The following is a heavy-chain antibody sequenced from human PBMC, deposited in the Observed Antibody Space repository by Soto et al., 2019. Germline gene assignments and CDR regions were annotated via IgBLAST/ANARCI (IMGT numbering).Heavy chain of an antibody. V-gene: IGHV3-23*01. D-gene: IGHD2-2*01. CDR2: ISAGGGKT. J-gene: IGHJ5*02. CDR3: AKHAEYQLVSWFDP. Sequence: VQLLESGGGLVQPGGSLRLSCAVSGFSFSTYAMSWVRQAPGKGLEWVSGISAGGGKTYYADSVRGRFTISRDNSKDTLYLQITSLRAEDTAFYYCAKHAEYQLVSWFDPWGQGTLVTVSS. CDR1: GFSFSTYA.